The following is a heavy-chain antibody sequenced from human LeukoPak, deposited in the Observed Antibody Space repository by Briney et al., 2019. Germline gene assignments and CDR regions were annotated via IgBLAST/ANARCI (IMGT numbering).Heavy chain of an antibody. CDR2: ILENGSNQ. V-gene: IGHV3-30*04. CDR3: ARVQGGGYRTADY. J-gene: IGHJ4*02. D-gene: IGHD6-19*01. Sequence: PGGSLRLSCAASGFTFSNYIMHWVRQAPGKGLDWVAVILENGSNQYYADSVKGRFTISRDNSKNTLFLQMNSQRGEDTAMYYCARVQGGGYRTADYWGQGTLVTVSS. CDR1: GFTFSNYI.